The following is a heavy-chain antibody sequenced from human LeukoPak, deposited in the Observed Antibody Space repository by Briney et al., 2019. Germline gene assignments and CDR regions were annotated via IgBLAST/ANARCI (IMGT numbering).Heavy chain of an antibody. Sequence: RGASVKVSCKASGYTFTGYYMHWVRQAPGQGLEWMGWINPNSGGTNYAQKFQGRVTMTRDTSISTAYMELSRLRSDDTAVYYCARDQKRSSSWSIFLGYWGQGTLVTVSS. V-gene: IGHV1-2*02. D-gene: IGHD6-13*01. CDR2: INPNSGGT. CDR1: GYTFTGYY. J-gene: IGHJ4*02. CDR3: ARDQKRSSSWSIFLGY.